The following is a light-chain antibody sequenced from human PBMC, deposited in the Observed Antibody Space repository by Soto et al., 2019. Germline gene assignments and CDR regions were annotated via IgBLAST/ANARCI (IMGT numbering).Light chain of an antibody. CDR2: GAS. CDR1: QSVSFSQ. J-gene: IGKJ4*01. V-gene: IGKV3-20*01. CDR3: QQHGISPS. Sequence: EIVLTQSPGTLSLSPGERATLSCRASQSVSFSQLAWYQQKPGQAPRLLISGASSRATGIPDRFSASGSGTDFTLTISRLEPEDFAVYFCQQHGISPSFGGGTKVEIK.